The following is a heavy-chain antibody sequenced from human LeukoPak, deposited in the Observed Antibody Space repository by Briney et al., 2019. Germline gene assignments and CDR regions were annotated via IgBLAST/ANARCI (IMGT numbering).Heavy chain of an antibody. D-gene: IGHD6-19*01. CDR3: AKVRWDNSGWYYLDY. V-gene: IGHV3-30*18. J-gene: IGHJ4*02. CDR1: GFTFSSYW. Sequence: GGSLRLSCAASGFTFSSYWMSWVRQAPGKGLEGVAVISYDGSNKYYTDSVKGRFTISRDNSKSTLYLQMNSLRAEDTAVYYCAKVRWDNSGWYYLDYWGQGTLVTVSS. CDR2: ISYDGSNK.